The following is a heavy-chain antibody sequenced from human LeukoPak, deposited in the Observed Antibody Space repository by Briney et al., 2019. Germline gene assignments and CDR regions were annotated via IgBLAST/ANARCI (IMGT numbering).Heavy chain of an antibody. V-gene: IGHV1-69*13. J-gene: IGHJ6*02. Sequence: SVKVSCKASGYTFTGYYMHWVRQAPGQGLEWMGGIIPIFGTANYAQKFQGRVTITADESTSTAYMELSSLRSEDTAVYYCARADTYSSSYYYGMDVWGQGTTVTVSS. CDR1: GYTFTGYY. CDR3: ARADTYSSSYYYGMDV. D-gene: IGHD6-19*01. CDR2: IIPIFGTA.